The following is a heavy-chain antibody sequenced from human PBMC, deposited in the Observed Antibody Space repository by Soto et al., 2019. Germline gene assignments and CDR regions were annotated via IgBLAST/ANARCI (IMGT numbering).Heavy chain of an antibody. Sequence: QVQLQESGPGLVKPSQTLSLTCTVSGDSTSSGGYYWSWIRQHPGKGLEWIGYIYYSGSTYYNPSLKIRVTISVDTSKSQFSLKVDSVTAADTAVYYCARAPVTMIGGVAIDSFDLWGQGIMVTVSS. D-gene: IGHD3-10*01. CDR1: GDSTSSGGYY. J-gene: IGHJ3*01. V-gene: IGHV4-31*03. CDR2: IYYSGST. CDR3: ARAPVTMIGGVAIDSFDL.